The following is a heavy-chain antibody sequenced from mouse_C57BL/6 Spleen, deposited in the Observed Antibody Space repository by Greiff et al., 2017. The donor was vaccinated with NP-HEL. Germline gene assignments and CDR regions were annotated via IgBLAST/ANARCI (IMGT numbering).Heavy chain of an antibody. V-gene: IGHV5-16*01. D-gene: IGHD2-4*01. J-gene: IGHJ2*01. Sequence: EVQLVESEGGLVQPGSSMKLSCTASGFTFSDYYMAWVRQVPEKGLEWVANINYDGSSTYYLDSLKSRFIISRDNAKNILYLQMSSLKSEDTATYYCARDLGVYDYGLDYWGQGTTLTVSS. CDR1: GFTFSDYY. CDR3: ARDLGVYDYGLDY. CDR2: INYDGSST.